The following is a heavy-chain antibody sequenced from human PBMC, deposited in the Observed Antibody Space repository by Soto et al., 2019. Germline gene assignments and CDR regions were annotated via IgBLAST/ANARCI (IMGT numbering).Heavy chain of an antibody. CDR2: IYYSGST. Sequence: SETLSLTCTVSGGSISSGDYYWSWIRQPPGKGLEWIGYIYYSGSTYYNPSLKSRVTISVDTSKNQFSLKLSSVTAADTAVYYCARALVGATFQNWFDPWGQGTLVTVSS. V-gene: IGHV4-30-4*01. J-gene: IGHJ5*02. CDR3: ARALVGATFQNWFDP. D-gene: IGHD1-26*01. CDR1: GGSISSGDYY.